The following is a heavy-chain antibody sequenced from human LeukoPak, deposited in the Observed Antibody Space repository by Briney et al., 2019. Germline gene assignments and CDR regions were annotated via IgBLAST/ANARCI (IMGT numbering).Heavy chain of an antibody. CDR3: ARDSLVGY. Sequence: GRSLRLSCAASGFTFSSYAMHWVRQAPGKELEWAAVISYDGSNKYYADSVKGRFTISRDNSKNTLYLQMNSLRAEDTAVYYCARDSLVGYWGQGTLVTVSS. CDR2: ISYDGSNK. J-gene: IGHJ4*02. CDR1: GFTFSSYA. V-gene: IGHV3-30-3*01.